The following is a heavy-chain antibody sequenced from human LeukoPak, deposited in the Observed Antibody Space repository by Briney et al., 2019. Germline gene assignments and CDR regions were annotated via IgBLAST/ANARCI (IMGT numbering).Heavy chain of an antibody. V-gene: IGHV3-21*01. CDR3: ARGDNLDAFDI. D-gene: IGHD3-9*01. Sequence: PGGSLRLSCAASGFTVSSNYMSWVRQAPGKGLEWVSSISSSSSYIYYADSVKGRFTISRDNAKNSLYLQMNSLRAEDTAVYYCARGDNLDAFDIWGQGTMVTVSS. CDR1: GFTVSSNY. J-gene: IGHJ3*02. CDR2: ISSSSSYI.